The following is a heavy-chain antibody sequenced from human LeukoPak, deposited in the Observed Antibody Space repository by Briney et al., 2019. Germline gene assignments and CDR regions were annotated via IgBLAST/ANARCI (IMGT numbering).Heavy chain of an antibody. CDR3: AKSRTPSTKAAALDY. D-gene: IGHD6-13*01. Sequence: GGSLRLSCAASGFTFSIYWMTWVRQAPGKGLEWVANIKQDGSEKYYVDSVKGRFTISRDNSKNTLYLQMNSLRAEDTAVYSCAKSRTPSTKAAALDYWGQGTLVTVSS. V-gene: IGHV3-7*03. CDR2: IKQDGSEK. CDR1: GFTFSIYW. J-gene: IGHJ4*02.